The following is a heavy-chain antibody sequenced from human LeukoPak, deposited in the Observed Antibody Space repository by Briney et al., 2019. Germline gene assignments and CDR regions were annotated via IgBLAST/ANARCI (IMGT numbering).Heavy chain of an antibody. V-gene: IGHV1-69*13. CDR1: GGTFSSYA. CDR3: ARGDYDILTGYYIPSFFDY. D-gene: IGHD3-9*01. Sequence: SVKVSCTASGGTFSSYAISWVRQAPGQGLEWMGGIIPIFGTANYAQKFQGRVTITADESTSTAYMELSSLRSEDTAVYYCARGDYDILTGYYIPSFFDYWGQGTLVTVSS. J-gene: IGHJ4*02. CDR2: IIPIFGTA.